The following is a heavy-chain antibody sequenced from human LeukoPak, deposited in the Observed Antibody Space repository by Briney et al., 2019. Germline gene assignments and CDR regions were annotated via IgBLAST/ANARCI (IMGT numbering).Heavy chain of an antibody. CDR3: AKALHLGDGNNWFPDF. Sequence: GGSLRLSGAASGFTFSSYSMNWVRQAPGKGLEWVSSISSSSSYIYYADSVKGRFTISRDNAKNSLYLQMNSLSAEDTAVYYCAKALHLGDGNNWFPDFWGQGTLVTVSS. V-gene: IGHV3-21*01. CDR2: ISSSSSYI. J-gene: IGHJ4*02. CDR1: GFTFSSYS. D-gene: IGHD5-24*01.